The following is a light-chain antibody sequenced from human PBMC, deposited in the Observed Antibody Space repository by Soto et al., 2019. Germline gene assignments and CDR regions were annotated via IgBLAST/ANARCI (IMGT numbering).Light chain of an antibody. CDR1: QNVSSN. J-gene: IGKJ1*01. Sequence: EVVLTQSPATLSLSPGDGATLSCRASQNVSSNLAWYQQKPGQAPRLLIYGASIRATGIPARFSGSGSGTEFTLTISTLQSEDFAIYYCQHYNNWPPWTFGQGTKVDIK. V-gene: IGKV3-15*01. CDR2: GAS. CDR3: QHYNNWPPWT.